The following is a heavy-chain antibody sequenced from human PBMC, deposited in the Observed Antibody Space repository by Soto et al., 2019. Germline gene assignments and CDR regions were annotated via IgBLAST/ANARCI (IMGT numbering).Heavy chain of an antibody. J-gene: IGHJ4*02. D-gene: IGHD4-17*01. CDR1: GASISNYD. CDR3: ARKYGEHDY. Sequence: SETLSLTCTVSGASISNYDWNWIRQAPGKGLEWIGYVYYGGSTNYNPSLRSRVTMSIDTSKNQFSLKLTSVAAADTAVYYCARKYGEHDYWGQGILVTVSS. CDR2: VYYGGST. V-gene: IGHV4-59*08.